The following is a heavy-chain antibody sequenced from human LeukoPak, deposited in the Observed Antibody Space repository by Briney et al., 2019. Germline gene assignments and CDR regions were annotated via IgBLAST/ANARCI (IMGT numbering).Heavy chain of an antibody. V-gene: IGHV4-34*01. Sequence: SETLSLTCAVYGGSFSGYYWSWIRQPPGKGLEWIGEINHSGSINYNPSLKSRVTISVDTSKNQFSLKLSSVTAADTAVYYCARGPWSRYFDYWGQGTLVTVSS. CDR3: ARGPWSRYFDY. J-gene: IGHJ4*02. CDR2: INHSGSI. D-gene: IGHD2-8*02. CDR1: GGSFSGYY.